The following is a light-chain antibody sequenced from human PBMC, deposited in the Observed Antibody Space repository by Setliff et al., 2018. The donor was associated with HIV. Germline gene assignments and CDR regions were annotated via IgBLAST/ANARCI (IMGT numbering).Light chain of an antibody. CDR2: EVS. J-gene: IGLJ1*01. Sequence: LTQPASVSGSPGQSITISCTGRSSDIGSWNFVSWYQQYPDKAPKVMIYEVSKRPSGVSNRFSGSKSAYTASMTISGLQTEDEAEYYCSSYATDRDLVIVGPVTKV. CDR3: SSYATDRDLVI. CDR1: SSDIGSWNF. V-gene: IGLV2-14*01.